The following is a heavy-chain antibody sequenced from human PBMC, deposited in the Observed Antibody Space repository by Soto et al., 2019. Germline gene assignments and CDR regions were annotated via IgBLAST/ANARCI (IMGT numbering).Heavy chain of an antibody. CDR2: IGTAGGT. CDR1: GSTFRTYD. Sequence: EVQLVESGGGLVQPGGSLRLSCAVSGSTFRTYDMHWVRQPTGNGLEWVSAIGTAGGTYYSDSVKGRFTISRDNAKNSLYIQMNSLTPGDTAMYYCAREVADKVSADWSLDLWGRGTLVTVSS. CDR3: AREVADKVSADWSLDL. J-gene: IGHJ2*01. D-gene: IGHD3-9*01. V-gene: IGHV3-13*01.